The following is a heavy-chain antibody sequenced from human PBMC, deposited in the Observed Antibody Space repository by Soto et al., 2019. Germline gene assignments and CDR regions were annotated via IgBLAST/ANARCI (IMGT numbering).Heavy chain of an antibody. V-gene: IGHV3-21*01. CDR3: ARSTRRVYIYYFDY. CDR2: ISSSSSYV. J-gene: IGHJ4*02. CDR1: GFTFSSYS. D-gene: IGHD2-15*01. Sequence: GGSLRLSCAAPGFTFSSYSMNWVRQAPGKGLEWVSSISSSSSYVYYADSVKGRFTISRDNAKNSLYLQMNSLRAEDTAVYYCARSTRRVYIYYFDYWGQGTLVTVSS.